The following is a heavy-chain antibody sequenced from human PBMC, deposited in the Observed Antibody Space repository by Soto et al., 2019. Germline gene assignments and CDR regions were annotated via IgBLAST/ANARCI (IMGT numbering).Heavy chain of an antibody. Sequence: GGSLRLSCAASGFTFSDSTMNWVRQWPWQGLELFSSIGSSSTYTYHAASVKARFTISRHNAQTSLYLQMNSLRAEDTALYYCGRVGSTGYCSGCYCLPPDYSRERTLLTVS. V-gene: IGHV3-21*01. D-gene: IGHD2-15*01. J-gene: IGHJ4*02. CDR1: GFTFSDST. CDR3: GRVGSTGYCSGCYCLPPDY. CDR2: IGSSSTYT.